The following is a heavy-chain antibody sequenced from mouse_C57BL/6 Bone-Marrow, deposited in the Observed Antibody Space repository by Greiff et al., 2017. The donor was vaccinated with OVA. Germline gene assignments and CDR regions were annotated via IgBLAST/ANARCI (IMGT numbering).Heavy chain of an antibody. Sequence: EVQLQESVAELVRPGASVKLSCTASGFNIKNTYMHWVKQRPEQGLEWIGRIDPANGNTKYAPQFQGKATITADTSSNTAYLQLSNLTSEDTAIYYVARSAGVAPADFDYWGQGTTLTVSS. CDR2: IDPANGNT. CDR3: ARSAGVAPADFDY. CDR1: GFNIKNTY. V-gene: IGHV14-3*01. J-gene: IGHJ2*01. D-gene: IGHD1-1*01.